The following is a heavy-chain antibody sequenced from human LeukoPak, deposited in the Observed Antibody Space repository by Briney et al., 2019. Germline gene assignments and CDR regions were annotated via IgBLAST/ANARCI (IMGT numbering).Heavy chain of an antibody. V-gene: IGHV4-4*02. D-gene: IGHD3-3*01. CDR2: IYHSGST. CDR3: ARVTIFGVVNPGYYYYMDV. CDR1: GGSISSSNW. Sequence: SGTLSLTCAVSGGSISSSNWWSWVRQPPGKGLEWIGEIYHSGSTNYNPSLKSRVTISVDTSKNQFSLKLSSVTAADTAVYYCARVTIFGVVNPGYYYYMDVWGKGTTVTVSS. J-gene: IGHJ6*03.